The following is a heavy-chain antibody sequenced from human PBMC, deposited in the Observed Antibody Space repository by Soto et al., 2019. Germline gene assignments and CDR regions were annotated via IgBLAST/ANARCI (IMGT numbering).Heavy chain of an antibody. CDR3: ARESEDLPSNFDY. CDR1: GFTFTGYS. J-gene: IGHJ4*02. Sequence: LRLSCAASGFTFTGYSMNWVRQAPGRGLEWVSSIRSTTNYIYYADSMKGRFTISRDNAKNSPYLEMTSLRDEDTAVYYCARESEDLPSNFDYWGQGTLVTVSS. V-gene: IGHV3-21*06. CDR2: IRSTTNYI.